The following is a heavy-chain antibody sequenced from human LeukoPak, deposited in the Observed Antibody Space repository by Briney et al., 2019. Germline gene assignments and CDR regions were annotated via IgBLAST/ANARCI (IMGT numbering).Heavy chain of an antibody. D-gene: IGHD1-26*01. CDR2: IYSGGTT. J-gene: IGHJ4*02. V-gene: IGHV3-66*01. Sequence: GGSLRLSCAASGFNASSNYMSWVRQAPGKGLEWVSVIYSGGTTYYADSVKGRFTLSRDNAKNSLYLQMNSLRAEDTAVYYCARTGGSYPYYFEYWGQGTLVTVSS. CDR1: GFNASSNY. CDR3: ARTGGSYPYYFEY.